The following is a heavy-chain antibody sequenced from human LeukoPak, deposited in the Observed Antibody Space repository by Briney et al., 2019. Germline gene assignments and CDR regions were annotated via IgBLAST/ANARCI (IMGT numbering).Heavy chain of an antibody. D-gene: IGHD4-23*01. CDR3: ARDGHGGNSFDY. J-gene: IGHJ4*02. V-gene: IGHV3-23*01. CDR2: ISGSGGST. Sequence: GGSLRLSCAASGFTFSSHAMSWVRQAPGKGLEWVSAISGSGGSTYYADSVKGRFTISRDKSKNTLYLQMNSLRAEDTAVYYCARDGHGGNSFDYWGQGTLVTVSS. CDR1: GFTFSSHA.